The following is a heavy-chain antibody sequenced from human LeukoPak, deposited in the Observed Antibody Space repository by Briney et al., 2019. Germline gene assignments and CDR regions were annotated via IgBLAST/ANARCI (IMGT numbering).Heavy chain of an antibody. Sequence: QPSETLSLTCAVYGGSFSGFYWSWVRQPPGKGLEWIGEINDSESTNYNPSFRSRSTILVDTSRNQFPLKLTSVPAADTAVYYCARGPDSGSHFAWFDPWGQGSLVTVSS. CDR2: INDSEST. J-gene: IGHJ5*02. CDR1: GGSFSGFY. CDR3: ARGPDSGSHFAWFDP. V-gene: IGHV4-34*01. D-gene: IGHD3-10*01.